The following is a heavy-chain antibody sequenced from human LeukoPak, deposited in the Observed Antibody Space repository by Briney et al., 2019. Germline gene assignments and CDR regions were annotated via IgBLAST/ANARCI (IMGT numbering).Heavy chain of an antibody. D-gene: IGHD3-22*01. CDR2: INPSGGST. J-gene: IGHJ3*02. V-gene: IGHV1-46*01. CDR1: GYTFTSYY. Sequence: ASVKVSCKASGYTFTSYYMHWVRQAPGQGLEWMGIINPSGGSTSYAQKFQGRVTMTRDTSTSTVYMELSSLRSEDTAVYYCARDYYDSSGYLVAFDIWGQGTMVTVSS. CDR3: ARDYYDSSGYLVAFDI.